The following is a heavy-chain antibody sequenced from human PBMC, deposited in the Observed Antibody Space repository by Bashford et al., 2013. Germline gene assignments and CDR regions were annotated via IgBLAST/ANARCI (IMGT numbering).Heavy chain of an antibody. Sequence: TSVNGXLQGVLDTPSATTIYTGCDRLLDKALSGWDGSTLTRNSGATKYAEMFQGRVTMTRDTSISTAYMELSSLRSDDTAVYFCARDGPVVGVWNAFDVWGQGTVVTVSS. CDR3: ARDGPVVGVWNAFDV. CDR1: DTPSATT. J-gene: IGHJ3*01. V-gene: IGHV1-2*02. D-gene: IGHD1-26*01. CDR2: STLTRNSGAT.